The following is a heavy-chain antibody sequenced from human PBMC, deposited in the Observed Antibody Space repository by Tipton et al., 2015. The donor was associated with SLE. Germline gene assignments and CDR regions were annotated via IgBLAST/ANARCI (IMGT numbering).Heavy chain of an antibody. Sequence: QSGAEVKKPGASVKVSCKASGYTFTSYGISWVRQAPGQGLEWMGWISAYNGNTNYAQKLQGRVTMTTDTSTSTAYMELRSLRSDDAAVYYWARDHLIFGVASPGYWGQGTLVTVSS. CDR3: ARDHLIFGVASPGY. J-gene: IGHJ4*02. CDR1: GYTFTSYG. D-gene: IGHD3-3*01. V-gene: IGHV1-18*01. CDR2: ISAYNGNT.